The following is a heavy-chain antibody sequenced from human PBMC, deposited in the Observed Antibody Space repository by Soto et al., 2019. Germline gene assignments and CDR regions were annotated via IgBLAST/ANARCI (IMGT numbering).Heavy chain of an antibody. CDR1: GYTFTRDQ. J-gene: IGHJ5*02. CDR2: IDPSGGKT. Sequence: ASVKVSCKASGYTFTRDQIHWVRRAPGQGLEWMGMIDPSGGKTNYAQKFQGRVTMTRDTSTSTVYMALSSLRSEDTAIYFCGRVMRSLLSITALDTWGQGTPVPVS. CDR3: GRVMRSLLSITALDT. D-gene: IGHD3-10*01. V-gene: IGHV1-46*01.